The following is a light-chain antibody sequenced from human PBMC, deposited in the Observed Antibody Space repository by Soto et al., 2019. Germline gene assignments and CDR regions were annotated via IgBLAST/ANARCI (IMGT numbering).Light chain of an antibody. Sequence: DIVLTQSPGTLSLPPGERATLSCRASQRVSRSYLAWYQRKPGRAPRLLIYGASTRATGVPDRFSGGGSGTSFTLTISRLEAEDFASYYCRQFGGSPLTFDGGTKVEFK. CDR1: QRVSRSY. CDR3: RQFGGSPLT. V-gene: IGKV3-20*01. J-gene: IGKJ4*01. CDR2: GAS.